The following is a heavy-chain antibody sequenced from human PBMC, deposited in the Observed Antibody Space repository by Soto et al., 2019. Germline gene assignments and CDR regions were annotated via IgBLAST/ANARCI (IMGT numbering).Heavy chain of an antibody. CDR3: ARATADIWFDP. CDR1: GGSISSGDYY. V-gene: IGHV4-30-4*01. J-gene: IGHJ5*02. Sequence: SETLSLTCSVSGGSISSGDYYWSWIRQPPGKGLELIGYIYYRGGTNYNSSLKSRVTISVDTSKNQFSLKLNSVTAADTAVYYCARATADIWFDPWGQGTLVTVSS. CDR2: IYYRGGT. D-gene: IGHD2-2*01.